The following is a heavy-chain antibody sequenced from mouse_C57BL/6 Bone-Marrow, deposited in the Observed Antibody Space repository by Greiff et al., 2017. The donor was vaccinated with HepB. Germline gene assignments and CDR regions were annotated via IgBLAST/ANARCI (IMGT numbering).Heavy chain of an antibody. Sequence: EVQLQESGGGLVKPGGSLKLSCAASGFTFSSYAMSWVRQTPEKRLEWVATISDGGSYTYYPDNVKGRFTISRDNAKNNLYLQMSHLKSEDTAMYYCAREGDSSGYVGYWGQGTTLTVSS. CDR3: AREGDSSGYVGY. V-gene: IGHV5-4*01. D-gene: IGHD3-2*02. CDR1: GFTFSSYA. CDR2: ISDGGSYT. J-gene: IGHJ2*01.